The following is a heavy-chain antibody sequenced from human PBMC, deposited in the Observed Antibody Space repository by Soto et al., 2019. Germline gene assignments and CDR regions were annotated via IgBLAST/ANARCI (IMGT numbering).Heavy chain of an antibody. J-gene: IGHJ5*02. Sequence: PGGSLRLSCAASGFTLSSYAMSWVRQAPGKGLEWVSAISGSGGSTYYADSVKGRFTISRDNSKNTLYLQMNSLRAEDTAVYYCAKDSPALYYDSSGYYLNWFDPWGQGTLVTVSS. V-gene: IGHV3-23*01. CDR2: ISGSGGST. CDR3: AKDSPALYYDSSGYYLNWFDP. D-gene: IGHD3-22*01. CDR1: GFTLSSYA.